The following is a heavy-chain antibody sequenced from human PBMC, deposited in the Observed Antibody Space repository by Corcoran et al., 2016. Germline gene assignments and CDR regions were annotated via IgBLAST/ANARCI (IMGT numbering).Heavy chain of an antibody. V-gene: IGHV4-38-2*02. CDR1: GYSISSGYY. Sequence: QVQLQESGPGLVKPSETLSLTCSVSGYSISSGYYWGWIRQSPGRGLEWIASIYHSGSAYYNPSLKTRVSISVDTSRNQFSLKLISVTAADTAVDLCARDWRGSYGSWFDPWGQGTLVTVSS. J-gene: IGHJ5*02. D-gene: IGHD1-26*01. CDR3: ARDWRGSYGSWFDP. CDR2: IYHSGSA.